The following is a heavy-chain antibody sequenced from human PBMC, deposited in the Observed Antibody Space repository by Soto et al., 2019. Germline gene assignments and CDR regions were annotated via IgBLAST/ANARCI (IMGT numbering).Heavy chain of an antibody. V-gene: IGHV1-69*13. J-gene: IGHJ4*02. D-gene: IGHD6-13*01. CDR3: ARDPRPRAAGYPRD. CDR1: GGTFSSYA. CDR2: IIPIFGTA. Sequence: VASVKVSCKASGGTFSSYAISWVRQAPGQGLEWMGGIIPIFGTANYAQKFQGRVTITADESTSTAYMELSSLRSEDTAVYYCARDPRPRAAGYPRDWGQGTLVTVSS.